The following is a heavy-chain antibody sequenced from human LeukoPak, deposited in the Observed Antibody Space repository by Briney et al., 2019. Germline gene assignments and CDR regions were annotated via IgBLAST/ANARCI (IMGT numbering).Heavy chain of an antibody. CDR1: GYSFTSYW. CDR2: IWPADSDT. J-gene: IGHJ4*02. D-gene: IGHD3-10*01. V-gene: IGHV5-51*01. CDR3: AREYYYNSGDY. Sequence: VESLKISCQTSGYSFTSYWIGWVRQTPGKGLEWMGMIWPADSDTKYTPSFQGQVTISADQSISTAYLQWSSLKASDTAMYYCAREYYYNSGDYWGQGTLVTVSS.